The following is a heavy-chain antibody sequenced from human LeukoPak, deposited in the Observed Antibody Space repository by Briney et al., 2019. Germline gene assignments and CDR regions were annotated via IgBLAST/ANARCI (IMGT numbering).Heavy chain of an antibody. V-gene: IGHV1-3*03. CDR3: ATGRIVAGYYYYYMDV. CDR2: INAGNGNT. D-gene: IGHD3-10*01. Sequence: ASVKVSCKASGYTFTSYAMHWVRQAPGQRLEWMGWINAGNGNTKYSQEFQGRVTITRDTSASTAYMELSSLRSEDTAVYYCATGRIVAGYYYYYMDVWGKGTTVTVSS. CDR1: GYTFTSYA. J-gene: IGHJ6*03.